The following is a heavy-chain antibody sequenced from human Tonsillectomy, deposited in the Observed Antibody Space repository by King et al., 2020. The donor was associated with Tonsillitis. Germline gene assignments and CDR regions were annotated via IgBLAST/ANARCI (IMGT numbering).Heavy chain of an antibody. J-gene: IGHJ3*02. V-gene: IGHV3-21*01. CDR1: GFTFSNYN. CDR3: ARDDADSSSDAFDI. Sequence: VQLVESGGGLVKPGGSLRLSCAASGFTFSNYNMNWVRQAPGKGLEWVSSIISRSSYIYYADSLKGRFTISRDNAKNSLYLQMNSLRAEDTAVYYCARDDADSSSDAFDIWGQGTMVTVSS. CDR2: IISRSSYI. D-gene: IGHD2-15*01.